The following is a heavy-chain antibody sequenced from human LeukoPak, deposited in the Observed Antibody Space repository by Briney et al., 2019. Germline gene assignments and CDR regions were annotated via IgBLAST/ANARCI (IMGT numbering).Heavy chain of an antibody. CDR3: TTHSYSYGPNFDY. J-gene: IGHJ4*02. CDR2: IRSKANNYAT. D-gene: IGHD5-18*01. V-gene: IGHV3-73*01. CDR1: GFTFSGSA. Sequence: GGSLRLSCAASGFTFSGSAMHWVRQASGKGLEWVGRIRSKANNYATAYAASVEGRFTISRDDSKNTAYLQMNSLKTEDTAVYYCTTHSYSYGPNFDYWGQGTLVTVSS.